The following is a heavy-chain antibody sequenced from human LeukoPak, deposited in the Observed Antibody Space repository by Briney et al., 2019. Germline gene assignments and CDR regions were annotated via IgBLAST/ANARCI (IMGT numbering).Heavy chain of an antibody. D-gene: IGHD6-25*01. CDR1: GFTFSSYA. CDR3: ARDRRLASFDY. J-gene: IGHJ4*02. V-gene: IGHV3-23*01. Sequence: GGSLRLSCAASGFTFSSYAMNWVRQAPGKGLEWVSGITGRGENTYYADSVKGRFTISRDNSKNTLYLQMNSLRAEDAAIYYCARDRRLASFDYGGQGTLVTVSS. CDR2: ITGRGENT.